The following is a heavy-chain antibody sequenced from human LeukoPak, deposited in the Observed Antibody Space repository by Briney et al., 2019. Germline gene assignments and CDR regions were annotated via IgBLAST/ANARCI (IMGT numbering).Heavy chain of an antibody. V-gene: IGHV4-31*03. CDR2: IYYSGNA. Sequence: SETLSLTCTVSGGSIRSGGYYWSWIRQHPGTGLEWIGYIYYSGNAYYNPSLSSRVTISVDTSKNQFSLKLRSVTAADTAVYYCARAGYDSSGYSTYYFDYWGQGTLVTVSS. J-gene: IGHJ4*02. D-gene: IGHD3-22*01. CDR3: ARAGYDSSGYSTYYFDY. CDR1: GGSIRSGGYY.